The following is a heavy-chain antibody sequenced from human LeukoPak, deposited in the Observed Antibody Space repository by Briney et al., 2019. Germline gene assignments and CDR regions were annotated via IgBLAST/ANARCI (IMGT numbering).Heavy chain of an antibody. CDR1: GFTFSSYA. V-gene: IGHV3-23*01. D-gene: IGHD2-8*01. Sequence: GGSLRLSCAASGFTFSSYALSWVRQAPGKGLQWVANILASGSPTYYADSVKGRFIISRDNSKNTVYLQMNSLRVEDTAIYYCAKDLRPDGVDNFDHWGQGILVTVSS. CDR3: AKDLRPDGVDNFDH. J-gene: IGHJ4*02. CDR2: ILASGSPT.